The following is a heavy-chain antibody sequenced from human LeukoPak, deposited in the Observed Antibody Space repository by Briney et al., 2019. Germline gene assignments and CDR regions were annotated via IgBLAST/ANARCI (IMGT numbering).Heavy chain of an antibody. J-gene: IGHJ4*02. Sequence: PVKVSCKASGGTFSSYAISWVRQAPGQGLEWMGGIIPIFGTANYAQKFQGRVTITADESTSTAYMELSSLRSEDTAVYYCARGSTIAARPYYFDYWGQGTLVTVSS. CDR3: ARGSTIAARPYYFDY. CDR2: IIPIFGTA. CDR1: GGTFSSYA. V-gene: IGHV1-69*01. D-gene: IGHD6-6*01.